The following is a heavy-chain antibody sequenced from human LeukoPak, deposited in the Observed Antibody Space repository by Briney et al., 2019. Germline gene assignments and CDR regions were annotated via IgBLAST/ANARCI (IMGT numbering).Heavy chain of an antibody. CDR1: GFTFDDYA. CDR2: ISGDGGRT. V-gene: IGHV3-43*02. Sequence: PGGSLRLSCAASGFTFDDYAMNWVRQAPGKGLEWVSLISGDGGRTFYADSVKGRFTISRDNSKNCLSLEMNSMRTEDTALYYCAKDLASVYDAFNIWGQGTMVTVSS. CDR3: AKDLASVYDAFNI. J-gene: IGHJ3*02.